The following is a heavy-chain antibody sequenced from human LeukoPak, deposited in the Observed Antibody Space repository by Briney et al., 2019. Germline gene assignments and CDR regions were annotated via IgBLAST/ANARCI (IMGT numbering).Heavy chain of an antibody. D-gene: IGHD6-19*01. Sequence: SETLSLTCSVSGGSVSSYYWSWIRQAAGEGLEWIGRFYISGKTDYNPSLKSRVTMSADTSRNQFSLRLTSVTAAGTATYYCARAVAVAGTHLYYYGMDFWGPGTTVTVSS. CDR1: GGSVSSYY. CDR3: ARAVAVAGTHLYYYGMDF. V-gene: IGHV4-4*07. J-gene: IGHJ6*02. CDR2: FYISGKT.